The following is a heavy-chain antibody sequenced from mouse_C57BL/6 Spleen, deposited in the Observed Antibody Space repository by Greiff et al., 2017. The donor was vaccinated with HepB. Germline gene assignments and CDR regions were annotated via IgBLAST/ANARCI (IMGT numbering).Heavy chain of an antibody. D-gene: IGHD4-1*01. V-gene: IGHV1-5*01. Sequence: DVQLQESGTVLARPGASVKMSCKTSGYTFTSYWMHWGKQRPGQGLEWIGAIYPGNSDTSYNQKFKGKAKLTAVTSASTAYMELSSLTNEDPAVYYCTRCPSNWDAFDYWGQGTTLTVSS. CDR2: IYPGNSDT. CDR3: TRCPSNWDAFDY. CDR1: GYTFTSYW. J-gene: IGHJ2*01.